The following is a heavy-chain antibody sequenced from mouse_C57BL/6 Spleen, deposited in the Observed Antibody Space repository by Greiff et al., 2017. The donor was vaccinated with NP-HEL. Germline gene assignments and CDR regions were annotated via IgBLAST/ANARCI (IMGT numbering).Heavy chain of an antibody. CDR3: ARAYGYDGYFDV. Sequence: EVQLQESGPGLVKPSQSLSLTFPVTGYSITSGYYWYWIRQFPGNHLEWMGYISYDGSPLCKEALKNRISITRDTSKNQFFLKLNSVTSEAAATYYCARAYGYDGYFDVLGTWTTVTVSS. CDR2: ISYDGSP. CDR1: GYSITSGYY. V-gene: IGHV3-6*01. J-gene: IGHJ1*03. D-gene: IGHD2-2*01.